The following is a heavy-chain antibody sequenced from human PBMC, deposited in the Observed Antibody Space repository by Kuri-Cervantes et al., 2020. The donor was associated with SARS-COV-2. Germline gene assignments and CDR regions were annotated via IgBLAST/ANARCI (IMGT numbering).Heavy chain of an antibody. Sequence: SETRALTCTVTGGSISSGSHNWSWSRQPGGKGLEWIGRIYTSGSTNYNPSLKSQVNISVDTSKNKCSLKLSSVTAADTAVYYYARRGAGSSSAAFDIWGQGTMVTVSS. CDR3: ARRGAGSSSAAFDI. CDR1: GGSISSGSHN. J-gene: IGHJ3*02. V-gene: IGHV4-61*02. D-gene: IGHD6-6*01. CDR2: IYTSGST.